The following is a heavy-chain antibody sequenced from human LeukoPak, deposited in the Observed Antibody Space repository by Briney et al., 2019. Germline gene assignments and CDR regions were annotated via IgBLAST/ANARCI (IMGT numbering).Heavy chain of an antibody. D-gene: IGHD1-26*01. CDR2: IYYSGST. CDR3: ARQRLWADY. Sequence: SETLSLTCTVSGGSIGSTTFYWGWIRHPPGKGLEWIGTIYYSGSTYYNPSLKSRVTISVDTSKNQFSLKLSSVTAADTAVYYCARQRLWADYWAREPWSPSPQ. J-gene: IGHJ4*02. V-gene: IGHV4-39*01. CDR1: GGSIGSTTFY.